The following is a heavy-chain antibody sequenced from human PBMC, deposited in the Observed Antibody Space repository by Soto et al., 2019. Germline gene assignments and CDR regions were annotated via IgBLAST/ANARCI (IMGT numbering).Heavy chain of an antibody. D-gene: IGHD4-17*01. Sequence: QITLKESGPPLVKPTQTLTLTCTFSGFSLSTSGVGVGWIRQPPGKALEWLALIYWDDDKRYSPSLKSRLTITKDTSKNPVVLTMTNMDPVDTATYYCAHRWYDDYESDWYFDLWGRGTLVTVSS. V-gene: IGHV2-5*02. CDR2: IYWDDDK. CDR3: AHRWYDDYESDWYFDL. CDR1: GFSLSTSGVG. J-gene: IGHJ2*01.